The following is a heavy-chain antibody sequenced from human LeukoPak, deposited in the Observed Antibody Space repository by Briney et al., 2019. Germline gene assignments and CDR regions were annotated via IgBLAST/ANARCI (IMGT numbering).Heavy chain of an antibody. D-gene: IGHD5/OR15-5a*01. CDR2: MRYYGSNK. J-gene: IGHJ5*02. CDR3: APMSTQT. CDR1: GFTLSSYG. V-gene: IGHV3-30*02. Sequence: GGPLTLSCAASGFTLSSYGMHWVRQAPGKGLEGVAFMRYYGSNKYYADSVKGRFPISRDNSKNTLYLQMKSLRVEDTAVYYCAPMSTQTWGQGTLVTVSS.